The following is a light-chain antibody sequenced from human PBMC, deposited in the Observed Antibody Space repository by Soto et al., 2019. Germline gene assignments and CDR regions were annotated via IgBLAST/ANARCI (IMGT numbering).Light chain of an antibody. CDR1: QSLLQSNGYNY. V-gene: IGKV2-28*01. CDR3: MQSQQSPPT. J-gene: IGKJ1*01. Sequence: IVMTQSPLSLPVTPGEPASISCSSSQSLLQSNGYNYLDWYLQKPGQSPQLLIYFGSYRASGVPDRFSGSGSGTDFTLKRRRVEAEDVGVYYCMQSQQSPPTFGQGTKVEI. CDR2: FGS.